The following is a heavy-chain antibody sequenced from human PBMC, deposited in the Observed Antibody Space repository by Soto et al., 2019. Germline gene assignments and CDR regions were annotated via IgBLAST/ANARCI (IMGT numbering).Heavy chain of an antibody. CDR2: ISYDGSNK. CDR3: AKDLFSGPFSSTSSRYFDY. D-gene: IGHD2-2*01. Sequence: QVQLVESGGGVVQPGRSLRLSCAASGFTFSSYGMHWVRQAPGKGLEWVAVISYDGSNKYYADSVKGRFTISRDNSKNTLYLQKNNLRAEDTALYYCAKDLFSGPFSSTSSRYFDYWGQGTLVTVSS. CDR1: GFTFSSYG. V-gene: IGHV3-30*18. J-gene: IGHJ4*02.